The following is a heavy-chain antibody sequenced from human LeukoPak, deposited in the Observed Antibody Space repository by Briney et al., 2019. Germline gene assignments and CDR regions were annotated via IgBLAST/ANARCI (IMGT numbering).Heavy chain of an antibody. D-gene: IGHD2-15*01. CDR1: GYTFTGYY. CDR2: ISAYNGNT. Sequence: ASVKVSCTASGYTFTGYYMHWVRQAPGEGLEWMGWISAYNGNTNYAQKLQGRVTMTTDTSTSTAYMELRSLRSDDTAVYYCARGSRVVADFDYWGQGTLVTVSS. J-gene: IGHJ4*02. V-gene: IGHV1-18*04. CDR3: ARGSRVVADFDY.